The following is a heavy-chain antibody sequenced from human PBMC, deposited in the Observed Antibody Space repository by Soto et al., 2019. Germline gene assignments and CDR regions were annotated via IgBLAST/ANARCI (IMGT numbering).Heavy chain of an antibody. J-gene: IGHJ6*02. D-gene: IGHD6-6*01. Sequence: PGESLQISGKGTGYSFTSFSIGWVRQIPGKGLECMGIIYPGDSDTGYSPSFQGQVTIAADKSISTAYLQWSSLKASDTAMYYCARRLSSSSVDGMDVWGQETTVTVSS. CDR1: GYSFTSFS. V-gene: IGHV5-51*01. CDR3: ARRLSSSSVDGMDV. CDR2: IYPGDSDT.